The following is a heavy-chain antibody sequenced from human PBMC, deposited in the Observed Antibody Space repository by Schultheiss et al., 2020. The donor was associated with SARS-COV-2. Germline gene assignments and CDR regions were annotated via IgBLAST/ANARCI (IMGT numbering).Heavy chain of an antibody. J-gene: IGHJ5*02. CDR3: ARGHGWFDP. CDR1: GGSISSRNW. Sequence: SETLSLTCAVSGGSISSRNWWTWVRQPPGKGLEWIGEINHSGSTNYNPSLKSRVTISVDTSKNQFSLKLSSVTAADTAVYYCARGHGWFDPWGQGTLVTVSS. CDR2: INHSGST. V-gene: IGHV4-4*02.